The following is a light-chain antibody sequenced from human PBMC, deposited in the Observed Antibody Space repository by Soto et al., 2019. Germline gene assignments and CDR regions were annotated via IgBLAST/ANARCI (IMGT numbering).Light chain of an antibody. CDR3: QQYDNLPPYT. CDR2: DAS. CDR1: QDISNY. Sequence: DIQMTQSPSSLSASVGDRVTITCQASQDISNYLNWYQQKPGKAPKLLIYDASNLETGVRSRFSGSGPGTDFTFTISSLPPEDIATYYCQQYDNLPPYTFGQGTQLEIK. J-gene: IGKJ2*01. V-gene: IGKV1-33*01.